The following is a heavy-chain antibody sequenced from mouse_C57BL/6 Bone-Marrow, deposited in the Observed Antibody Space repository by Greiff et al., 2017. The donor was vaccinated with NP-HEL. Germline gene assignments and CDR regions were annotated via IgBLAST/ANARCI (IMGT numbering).Heavy chain of an antibody. CDR1: GYAFSSSW. CDR2: IYPGDGDT. Sequence: VQRVESGPELVKPGASVKISCKASGYAFSSSWMNWVKQRPGTGLEWIGRIYPGDGDTNYNGKFKGKATLTADKSSSTAYMQLSSLTSEDSAVYFCARLPIYYGNFDYWGQGTTLTVSS. J-gene: IGHJ2*01. D-gene: IGHD2-1*01. V-gene: IGHV1-82*01. CDR3: ARLPIYYGNFDY.